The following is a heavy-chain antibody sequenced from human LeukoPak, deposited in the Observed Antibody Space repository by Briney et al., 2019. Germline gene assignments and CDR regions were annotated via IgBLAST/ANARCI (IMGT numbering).Heavy chain of an antibody. Sequence: SETLSLTCSVSGDSIISYYWNWLRQSPGKGLEWIGNIHHFGRTEYNSSLRSRVTMFLDSSKNQFSLKLTSVTPTDTAVYYCARGLWTQPGLVPFNYWGQGILVAVSS. D-gene: IGHD5-18*01. J-gene: IGHJ4*02. CDR2: IHHFGRT. CDR3: ARGLWTQPGLVPFNY. CDR1: GDSIISYY. V-gene: IGHV4-59*01.